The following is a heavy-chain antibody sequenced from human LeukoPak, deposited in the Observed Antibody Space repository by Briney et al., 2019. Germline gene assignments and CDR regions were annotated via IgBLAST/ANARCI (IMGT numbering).Heavy chain of an antibody. CDR1: GFTFDDYA. CDR2: ISWNSGSI. V-gene: IGHV3-9*01. Sequence: GGSLRLSCAASGFTFDDYAMHWVRQAPGKGLEWVSGISWNSGSIGYADSVKGRFTISRDNAKNSLYLQMNSLRAEDTALYYCAKDTFGDRYYYYGMDVWGQGPRSPSP. D-gene: IGHD3-10*01. CDR3: AKDTFGDRYYYYGMDV. J-gene: IGHJ6*02.